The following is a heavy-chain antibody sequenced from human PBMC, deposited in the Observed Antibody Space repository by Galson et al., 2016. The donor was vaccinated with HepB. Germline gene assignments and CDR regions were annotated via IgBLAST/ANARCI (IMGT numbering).Heavy chain of an antibody. Sequence: CAISGDSVSSNSAGWNWIRQSPSRGLEWLGRTFYRSNWQNDYAESVKSRVTINPDTSKNQFSLQLNSVTPEDTAVYYCARSYLLGRGFGWWGQGTLVTVSS. CDR3: ARSYLLGRGFGW. J-gene: IGHJ4*02. CDR1: GDSVSSNSAG. D-gene: IGHD7-27*01. CDR2: TFYRSNWQN. V-gene: IGHV6-1*01.